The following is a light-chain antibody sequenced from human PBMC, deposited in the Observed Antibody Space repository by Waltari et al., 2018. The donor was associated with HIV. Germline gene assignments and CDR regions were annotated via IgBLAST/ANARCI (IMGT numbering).Light chain of an antibody. V-gene: IGLV7-46*01. CDR1: TGPVTSGHY. CDR2: DTT. J-gene: IGLJ3*02. CDR3: LLSYSGAWV. Sequence: QAVVTQEASLTVSPVGTVTLPCGPSTGPVTSGHYPYWFPQTPGQAPRTLIVDTTNRQSWTPVWSSGSLLGGKAALTLSGAQPEDEAEYYCLLSYSGAWVFGGGTKLTVL.